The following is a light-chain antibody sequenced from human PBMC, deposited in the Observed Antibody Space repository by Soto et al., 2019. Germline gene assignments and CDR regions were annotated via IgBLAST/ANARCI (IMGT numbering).Light chain of an antibody. V-gene: IGKV3-20*01. CDR2: AAS. J-gene: IGKJ4*02. CDR1: QSVDSN. CDR3: QQYGHSPRT. Sequence: EIVMTQSPATLTVSPGERDTLSCRASQSVDSNLAWYQQKAGQSPRLLIYAASARASGIPDRFSGSGSGTDFTLTISRLEPEDFAVYYCQQYGHSPRTFGEGTKVDIK.